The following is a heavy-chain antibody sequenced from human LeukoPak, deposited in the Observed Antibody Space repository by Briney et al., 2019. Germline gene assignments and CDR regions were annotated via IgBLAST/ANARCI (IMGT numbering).Heavy chain of an antibody. J-gene: IGHJ4*02. D-gene: IGHD2-2*01. CDR2: ISSGGGTI. CDR1: GFPFSSYA. Sequence: GGSLTLSCAASGFPFSSYAMTWVRQAPGEGLEWVSTISSGGGTIFYAGSVKGRFTISRDNSKTTLYLQLSSLRAEHTAVYYCAKTGPPIYCTRTTCPFDQWGQGTLVTVSS. V-gene: IGHV3-23*01. CDR3: AKTGPPIYCTRTTCPFDQ.